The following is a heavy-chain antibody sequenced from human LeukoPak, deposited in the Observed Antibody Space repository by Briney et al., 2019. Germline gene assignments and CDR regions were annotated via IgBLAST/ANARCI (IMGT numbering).Heavy chain of an antibody. CDR1: GFTFSSYS. CDR3: ARVSVAYTVLDAFDI. J-gene: IGHJ3*02. D-gene: IGHD6-19*01. CDR2: ISSSSCYI. V-gene: IGHV3-21*01. Sequence: PGGSLRLSCAASGFTFSSYSMKLVRQAPGKGLGWVSSISSSSCYIYYADSVRGRFTISRDNAKTSLYLQMNSLCAEDTAVYYWARVSVAYTVLDAFDIWGQGTMVTVSS.